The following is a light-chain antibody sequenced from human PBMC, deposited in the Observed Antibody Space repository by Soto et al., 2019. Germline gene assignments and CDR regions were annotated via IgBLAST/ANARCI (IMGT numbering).Light chain of an antibody. CDR1: QSIGSY. J-gene: IGKJ4*01. CDR3: QQSYSSPQLT. Sequence: DIQMTQSPSSLSASVGDRVTITCRASQSIGSYLNWHQQKPGKAPKLLIYAASSLQSGVPSRFSGSGSGTDFTLTISSLQPEDFATYYCQQSYSSPQLTFGGGTKVELK. CDR2: AAS. V-gene: IGKV1-39*01.